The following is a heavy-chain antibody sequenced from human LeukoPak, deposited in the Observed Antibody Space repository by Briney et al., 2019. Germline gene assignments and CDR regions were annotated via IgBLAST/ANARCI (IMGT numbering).Heavy chain of an antibody. CDR2: IYSGGST. V-gene: IGHV3-53*01. CDR3: ARERSRAFDI. CDR1: GFTVSSNY. Sequence: GGSLRLSCAASGFTVSSNYMSWVRQAPGKGLEWVSVIYSGGSTYYADSVKGRFTISRDNSKNTLYLQMNRLRAEDTAVYYCARERSRAFDIWGQGTMVTVSS. J-gene: IGHJ3*02.